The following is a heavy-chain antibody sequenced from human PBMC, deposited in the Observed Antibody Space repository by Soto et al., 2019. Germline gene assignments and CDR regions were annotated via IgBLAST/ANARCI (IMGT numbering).Heavy chain of an antibody. D-gene: IGHD2-15*01. J-gene: IGHJ4*02. V-gene: IGHV5-51*01. CDR2: VYPRDSDT. Sequence: GESLKISCTASGYIFIDYWIGWVRQMPGKGLEWMGIVYPRDSDTRYSPSFQGQVTISADKSTNTAFLQWRSLKASDTAIYYCARPPLPGYSIHFNSWGQGTLVTAPQ. CDR1: GYIFIDYW. CDR3: ARPPLPGYSIHFNS.